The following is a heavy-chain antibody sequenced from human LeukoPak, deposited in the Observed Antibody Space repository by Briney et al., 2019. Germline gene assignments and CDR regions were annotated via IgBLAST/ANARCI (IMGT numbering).Heavy chain of an antibody. D-gene: IGHD1-26*01. CDR3: ARDASFAVGATLDF. J-gene: IGHJ4*02. V-gene: IGHV3-30*04. Sequence: GESLTPSCPASGFTSSSYSIHWVRQAPGRGLEWVAVVSYEWNNKYYAISVKARFTISRDKSKNTLHLQMNSLRVEDTSIFYCARDASFAVGATLDFWGQGTLVTVSS. CDR2: VSYEWNNK. CDR1: GFTSSSYS.